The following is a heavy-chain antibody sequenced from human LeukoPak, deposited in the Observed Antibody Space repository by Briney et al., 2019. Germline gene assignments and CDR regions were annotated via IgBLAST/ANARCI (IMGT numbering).Heavy chain of an antibody. V-gene: IGHV4-34*01. J-gene: IGHJ4*02. CDR3: ARGGVVATIVYYFDY. CDR1: GESFSGYY. CDR2: INHSGST. Sequence: SETLSLTCAVYGESFSGYYWSWIRHPPGKGLEWIGEINHSGSTNYNPSLKSRVTISVDTSKNQFSLKLSSVTAADTAVYYCARGGVVATIVYYFDYWGQGTLVTVSS. D-gene: IGHD5-12*01.